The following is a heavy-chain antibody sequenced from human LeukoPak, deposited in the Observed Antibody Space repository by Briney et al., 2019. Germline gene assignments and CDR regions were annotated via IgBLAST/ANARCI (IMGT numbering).Heavy chain of an antibody. CDR2: ISACNGNT. CDR3: ARRTYSRSSSIFDN. J-gene: IGHJ4*02. V-gene: IGHV1-18*01. D-gene: IGHD6-6*01. Sequence: ASVKVSCKASGYTFTSYGISWVRQAPGQGLEWMGWISACNGNTNYAQKLQGRVTMTTDTSTSTAYMELRSLRSDDTAVYYCARRTYSRSSSIFDNWGQGTLVTVSS. CDR1: GYTFTSYG.